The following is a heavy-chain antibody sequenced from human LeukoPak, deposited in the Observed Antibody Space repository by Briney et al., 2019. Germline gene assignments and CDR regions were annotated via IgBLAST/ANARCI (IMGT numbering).Heavy chain of an antibody. V-gene: IGHV4-59*01. D-gene: IGHD4-11*01. CDR1: GDPIRGYY. J-gene: IGHJ4*02. CDR3: ARLRGNYFPDY. Sequence: PSETLSLTCTVSGDPIRGYYWPWIRQPPGRGLEWLGYIYYSGSTNYNPSLKSRLTISVDTSKNQFSLKLSSVTAADTAVYYCARLRGNYFPDYWGQGFLVTVSS. CDR2: IYYSGST.